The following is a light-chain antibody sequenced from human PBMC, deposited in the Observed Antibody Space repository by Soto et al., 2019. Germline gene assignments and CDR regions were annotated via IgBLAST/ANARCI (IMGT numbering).Light chain of an antibody. CDR3: QQYTSDWT. CDR2: KAS. Sequence: DIQMTQSPSTLSASVGDRVTITCRASQSISSWLAWYQQKPGKAPKLLIYKASTLESGVPSRFSGIGSGTEFTLTISSLQPDDFASYYCQQYTSDWTFGQGNKVEIK. J-gene: IGKJ1*01. V-gene: IGKV1-5*03. CDR1: QSISSW.